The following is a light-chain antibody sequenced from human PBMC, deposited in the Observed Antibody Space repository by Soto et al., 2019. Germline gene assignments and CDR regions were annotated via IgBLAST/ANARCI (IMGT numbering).Light chain of an antibody. V-gene: IGKV1-5*01. CDR3: QQYNSLWT. CDR2: DAS. Sequence: DIQMTQSPSSLSASVGDSVTITCRASQSVTFRLAWYQQKPGKAPKLLISDASNLERGVPSRFSGGGSGTEFPLTISSLQPDDFATYYCQQYNSLWTFGQGTKLEIK. CDR1: QSVTFR. J-gene: IGKJ1*01.